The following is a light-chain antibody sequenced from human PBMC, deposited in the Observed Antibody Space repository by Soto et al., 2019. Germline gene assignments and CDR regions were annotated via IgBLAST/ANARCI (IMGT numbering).Light chain of an antibody. CDR1: SSDVGAYNF. J-gene: IGLJ1*01. CDR3: SAYTDSRTYV. V-gene: IGLV2-14*03. CDR2: NVY. Sequence: QSVLTQPASVSGSPGQSITISCTGTSSDVGAYNFVSWHQQHPGKAPKLMIYNVYDRPSGISYRFSGSKSGNTASLAISGLQAEDEADYYCSAYTDSRTYVFGNGTKVTAL.